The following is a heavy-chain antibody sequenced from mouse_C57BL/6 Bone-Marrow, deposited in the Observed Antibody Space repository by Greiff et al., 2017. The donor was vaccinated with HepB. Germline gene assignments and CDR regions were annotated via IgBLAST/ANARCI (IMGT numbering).Heavy chain of an antibody. V-gene: IGHV5-6*01. J-gene: IGHJ4*01. CDR2: ISSGGSYT. CDR3: ARQVVTTEGAMDY. D-gene: IGHD2-1*01. CDR1: GFTFSSYG. Sequence: VQLQESGGDLVKPGGSLKLSCAASGFTFSSYGMSWVRQTPDKRLEWVATISSGGSYTYYPDSVKGRFTISRDNAKNTLYLQMSSLKSEDTAMYYCARQVVTTEGAMDYWGQGTSVTVSS.